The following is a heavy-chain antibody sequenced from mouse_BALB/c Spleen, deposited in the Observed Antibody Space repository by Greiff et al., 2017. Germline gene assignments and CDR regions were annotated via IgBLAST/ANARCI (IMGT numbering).Heavy chain of an antibody. J-gene: IGHJ2*01. V-gene: IGHV5-12-1*01. CDR2: ISSGGGST. D-gene: IGHD1-1*01. CDR1: GFTFSSYD. CDR3: AGHRGRTVVGRGDYFDY. Sequence: EVKLVESGGGLVQPGGSLKLSCAASGFTFSSYDMSWVRQTPEKRLEWVAYISSGGGSTYYPDTVKGRFTISRDNAKNTLYLQMSRLKSEDTAKYYCAGHRGRTVVGRGDYFDYWGQGTTLTVSS.